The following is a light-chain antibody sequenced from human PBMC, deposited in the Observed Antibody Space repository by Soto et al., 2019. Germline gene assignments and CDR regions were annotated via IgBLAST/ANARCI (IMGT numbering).Light chain of an antibody. V-gene: IGLV2-14*01. CDR1: SSDVGGYNF. Sequence: QSALTQPASVSGSPGQSITISCTGTSSDVGGYNFVSWYQQHPGKAPQVIIYEVTNRPSGVSNRFSGSKSDNTASLTISGLQAEDEADYYCTSYTTSSTLVFGTGTKLTVL. CDR3: TSYTTSSTLV. CDR2: EVT. J-gene: IGLJ1*01.